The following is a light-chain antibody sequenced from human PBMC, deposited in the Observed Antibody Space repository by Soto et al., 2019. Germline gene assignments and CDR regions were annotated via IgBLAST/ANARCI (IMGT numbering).Light chain of an antibody. J-gene: IGKJ3*01. CDR3: MQSSELPFT. CDR1: ESLLRSNGGTY. V-gene: IGKV2D-29*01. Sequence: DVVMAQTPLSLSVTPGQPASISCKSSESLLRSNGGTYLYWYVQKPGQPPQVLIYEVSNRFSGVPSRFSGSGSGTDFTLAISRVEAEDAGVYYCMQSSELPFTFGPGTKVEIK. CDR2: EVS.